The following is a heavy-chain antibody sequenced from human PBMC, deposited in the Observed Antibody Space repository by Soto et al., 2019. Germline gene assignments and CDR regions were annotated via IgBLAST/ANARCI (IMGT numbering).Heavy chain of an antibody. Sequence: RGSLRLSCAASGFTFSSYAMSWVRQAPGKGLEWVSAISGSGGSTYYADSVKGRFTISRDNSKNTLYLQMNSLRAEDTAVYYCAKDRPGYSSGWYGYYFDYWGQGTLVTVSS. D-gene: IGHD6-19*01. CDR3: AKDRPGYSSGWYGYYFDY. J-gene: IGHJ4*02. V-gene: IGHV3-23*01. CDR1: GFTFSSYA. CDR2: ISGSGGST.